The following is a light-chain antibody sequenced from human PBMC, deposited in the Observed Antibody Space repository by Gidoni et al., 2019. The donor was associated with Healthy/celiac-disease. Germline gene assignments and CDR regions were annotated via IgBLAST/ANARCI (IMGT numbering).Light chain of an antibody. CDR2: DGS. V-gene: IGLV2-14*01. CDR3: SSYTSSSTAV. J-gene: IGLJ3*02. CDR1: SSDVGGYNY. Sequence: QSALTQPASVSGSPGQSITISCTGTSSDVGGYNYVSWYQPHPGKAPKLMIYDGSNRPSGVSNRFSGSKSGNTASLTISGLQAEDEADYYCSSYTSSSTAVFGGGTKLTVL.